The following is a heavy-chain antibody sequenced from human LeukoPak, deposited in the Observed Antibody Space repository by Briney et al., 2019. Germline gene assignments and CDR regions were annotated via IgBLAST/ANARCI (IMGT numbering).Heavy chain of an antibody. CDR3: ARGAVWGSYRDYFDY. CDR2: ISSSSSYI. V-gene: IGHV3-21*01. Sequence: PGGSLRLSCAASGFTFSSYSMNWVRQAPGKGLEWVSSISSSSSYIYYADSVKGRFTISRDNAKNSLYLQMNSLRAEDTAVYYCARGAVWGSYRDYFDYWGREPWSPSPQ. D-gene: IGHD3-16*02. CDR1: GFTFSSYS. J-gene: IGHJ4*02.